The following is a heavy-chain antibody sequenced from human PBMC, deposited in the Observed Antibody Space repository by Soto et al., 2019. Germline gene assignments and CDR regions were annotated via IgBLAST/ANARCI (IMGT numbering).Heavy chain of an antibody. CDR3: TTFHSATPYLFDF. D-gene: IGHD4-4*01. J-gene: IGHJ4*02. Sequence: ASVTVSCKASGYTFSAYYIHWVRQAPGQGLEWMGWINPNNGGTNYALNFQGRVTMTRDTSISTAYMELTRLTSDDTAVYYCTTFHSATPYLFDFWGQGSLVTVSS. CDR2: INPNNGGT. V-gene: IGHV1-2*02. CDR1: GYTFSAYY.